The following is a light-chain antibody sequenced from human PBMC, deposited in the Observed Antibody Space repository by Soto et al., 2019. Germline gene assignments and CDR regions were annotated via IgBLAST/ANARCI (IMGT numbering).Light chain of an antibody. CDR1: QAISTQ. CDR3: QQSYGTPPT. CDR2: LAS. V-gene: IGKV1-39*01. J-gene: IGKJ4*01. Sequence: DIQMTQAPPSLSAFVGDRVTVTCRASQAISTQLNWYQQKPGKAPKLLIRLASSLQGGVPSRFSGSGSGTDFTLTISNGQPEDFATYYCQQSYGTPPTFGGGTKVGMK.